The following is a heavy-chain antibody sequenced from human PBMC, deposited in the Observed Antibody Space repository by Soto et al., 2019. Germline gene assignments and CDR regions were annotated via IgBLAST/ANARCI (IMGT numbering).Heavy chain of an antibody. V-gene: IGHV6-1*01. J-gene: IGHJ5*02. CDR3: AIEGRLAASIVHSWLAP. Sequence: SQTLSLTCAISGDSVSNNSAAWNWIRQAPSRCLEWLGWTYYRSKWFNNYALSVKGRITINPDTSKNHFSLQLNSVPPEDPAVSYSAIEGRLAASIVHSWLAPWGQRTLVTVSS. CDR1: GDSVSNNSAA. CDR2: TYYRSKWFN. D-gene: IGHD2-15*01.